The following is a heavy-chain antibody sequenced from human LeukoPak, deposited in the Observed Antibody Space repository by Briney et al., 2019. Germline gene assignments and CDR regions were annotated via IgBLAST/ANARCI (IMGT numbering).Heavy chain of an antibody. CDR3: ARGGRGIQLWLRHFDY. Sequence: SETLSLTCAVYAGSFSGSYWSCIRQPPGNGLEWIGEINHSGSTTYHPSFKSRVTISVDTTKNQFSLKLSCVTGADTAVYYCARGGRGIQLWLRHFDYWGQGTLVTVSS. CDR1: AGSFSGSY. D-gene: IGHD5-18*01. V-gene: IGHV4-34*01. J-gene: IGHJ4*02. CDR2: INHSGST.